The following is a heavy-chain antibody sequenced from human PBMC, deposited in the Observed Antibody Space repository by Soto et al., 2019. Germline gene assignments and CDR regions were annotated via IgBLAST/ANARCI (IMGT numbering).Heavy chain of an antibody. CDR2: MNPNSGNT. V-gene: IGHV1-8*01. CDR1: GYTFTSYD. D-gene: IGHD1-26*01. J-gene: IGHJ6*02. Sequence: GASVKVCGEASGYTFTSYDMNWVRQATGQGLEWMGWMNPNSGNTGYAQKFQGRVTMTRNTSISTAYMELSSLRSEDTAVYYCARGESELGGVYYYGMDVWGQGTTVTVSS. CDR3: ARGESELGGVYYYGMDV.